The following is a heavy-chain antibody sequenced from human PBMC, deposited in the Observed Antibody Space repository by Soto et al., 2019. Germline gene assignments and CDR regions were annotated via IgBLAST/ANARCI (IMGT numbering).Heavy chain of an antibody. J-gene: IGHJ6*02. V-gene: IGHV3-48*02. D-gene: IGHD6-6*01. Sequence: GGSLRLSCAASGFTFSTYSMNWVRQAPGKGLEWVSYMSSRSLTIYYTDPVKGRFTISRDNAKNSLYLQMNSLRDEDTAVYYCARGGSSSDNGMDVWGQGTTVTVSS. CDR1: GFTFSTYS. CDR2: MSSRSLTI. CDR3: ARGGSSSDNGMDV.